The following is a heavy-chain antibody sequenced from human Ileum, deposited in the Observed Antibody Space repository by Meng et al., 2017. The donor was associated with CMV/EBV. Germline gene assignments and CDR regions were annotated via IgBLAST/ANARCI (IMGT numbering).Heavy chain of an antibody. D-gene: IGHD6-19*01. CDR1: GFTFCSHW. V-gene: IGHV3-7*01. Sequence: GESLKISCAASGFTFCSHWMNWVRQAPGKGLEWVANTKPDGSRKYYVDSVKGRFTVSRENAKNSLFLQMNSLRDEDTAVYYCARGIIGVSGIDYWGQGALVTVSS. CDR3: ARGIIGVSGIDY. J-gene: IGHJ4*02. CDR2: TKPDGSRK.